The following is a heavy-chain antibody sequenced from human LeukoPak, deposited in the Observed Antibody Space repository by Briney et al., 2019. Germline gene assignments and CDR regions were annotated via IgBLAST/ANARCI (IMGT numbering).Heavy chain of an antibody. CDR3: AELGITMIGGV. CDR1: GFTFSSYE. V-gene: IGHV3-48*03. CDR2: ISTGGSTI. J-gene: IGHJ6*04. D-gene: IGHD3-10*02. Sequence: GGSLRLSCAASGFTFSSYEMNWVRQAPGKGLEWASYISTGGSTIYYAGSVKGRFTISRDNAKNSLYLQMNSLRAEDTAVYYCAELGITMIGGVWGKGTTVTISS.